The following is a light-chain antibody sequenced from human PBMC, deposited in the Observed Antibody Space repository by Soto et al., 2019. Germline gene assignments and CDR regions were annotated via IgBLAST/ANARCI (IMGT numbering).Light chain of an antibody. CDR3: QQYHHWTRT. J-gene: IGKJ4*01. CDR2: SAS. CDR1: QSVSSN. V-gene: IGKV3-15*01. Sequence: EVVLTQSPATLSVSPGERATLSCRASQSVSSNLVWYQQKSGQPPRLLIYSASTRATGIPARFSGTGSGTEFTLTISSLQSEDVALYYCQQYHHWTRTFGDGTRVEIK.